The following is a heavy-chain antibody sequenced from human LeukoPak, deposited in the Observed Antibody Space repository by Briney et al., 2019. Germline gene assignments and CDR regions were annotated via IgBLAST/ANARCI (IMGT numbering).Heavy chain of an antibody. V-gene: IGHV4-39*07. D-gene: IGHD1-14*01. J-gene: IGHJ4*02. CDR3: ATGRGLRLFDY. Sequence: PSETLSLTCTVSAGSISSSSYYWGWIRQPPGKGLEWIGSIYYSGSTHYNPSLKSRVTISVDTSKNQFSLKLGSVTAADTAVYYCATGRGLRLFDYWGQGTLVTVSS. CDR2: IYYSGST. CDR1: AGSISSSSYY.